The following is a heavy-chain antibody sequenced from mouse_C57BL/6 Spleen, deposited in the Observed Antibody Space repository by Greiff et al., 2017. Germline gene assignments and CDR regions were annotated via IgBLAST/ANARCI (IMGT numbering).Heavy chain of an antibody. CDR1: GFTFNTYS. CDR3: VRDHAMDY. V-gene: IGHV10-3*01. J-gene: IGHJ4*01. Sequence: EVKLVESGGGLVQPKGSLKLSCAASGFTFNTYSMHWVRQAPGKGLEWVARVSSKSSNYATYYADSVKDRFTISRDDSQSMLYLQMNNLKTEDTAMYCYVRDHAMDYWGQGTSVTVSS. CDR2: VSSKSSNYAT.